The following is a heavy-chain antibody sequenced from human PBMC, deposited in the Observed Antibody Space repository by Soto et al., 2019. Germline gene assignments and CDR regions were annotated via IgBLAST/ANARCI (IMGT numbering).Heavy chain of an antibody. Sequence: ASVKVSCKASGYTFTRYTMYWVRQAPGQRLECMGWINAGNDNTKYSQKFQGRVTITRDTSASTAYMELSSLRSEDTAVYYCAIFGGSVSGWGRGTLVTVSS. D-gene: IGHD3-10*01. CDR1: GYTFTRYT. CDR2: INAGNDNT. CDR3: AIFGGSVSG. J-gene: IGHJ4*02. V-gene: IGHV1-3*01.